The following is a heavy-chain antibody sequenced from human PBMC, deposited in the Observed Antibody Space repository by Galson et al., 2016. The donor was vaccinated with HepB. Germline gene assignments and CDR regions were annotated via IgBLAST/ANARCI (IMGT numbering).Heavy chain of an antibody. D-gene: IGHD1-14*01. CDR1: GFTFDDYY. J-gene: IGHJ6*02. CDR2: ISYSGGTI. V-gene: IGHV3-11*01. Sequence: SLRLSCAAAGFTFDDYYMTWIRQAPGKGLEWISYISYSGGTIYSTDSLKGRFTTSRDKAKNSVFLHMNNLRAEDTAVYYCARGERVNHFNEDGCYYYGLDVWGQGTTVTVSS. CDR3: ARGERVNHFNEDGCYYYGLDV.